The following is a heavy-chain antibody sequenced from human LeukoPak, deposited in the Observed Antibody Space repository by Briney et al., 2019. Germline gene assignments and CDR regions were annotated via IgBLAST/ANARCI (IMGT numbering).Heavy chain of an antibody. V-gene: IGHV3-33*01. CDR3: ARVEMATGNFDY. D-gene: IGHD5-24*01. CDR1: GFTFSSYG. CDR2: IWYDGSNK. Sequence: GRSLRLSCAASGFTFSSYGMHWVRQAPGKGLEWVAVIWYDGSNKYYADSVKGRFTISRDNSKNTLYLQMNSLRAEDTAVYYCARVEMATGNFDYWGQGTLVTVSS. J-gene: IGHJ4*02.